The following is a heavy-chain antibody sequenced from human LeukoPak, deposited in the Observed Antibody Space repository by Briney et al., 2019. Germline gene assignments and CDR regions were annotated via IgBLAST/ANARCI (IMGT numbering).Heavy chain of an antibody. CDR3: AKRRYDCGGDCYSGFDY. CDR1: GFTFSIYA. CDR2: ISGSGGST. D-gene: IGHD2-21*02. V-gene: IGHV3-23*01. J-gene: IGHJ4*02. Sequence: GGSLRLSCAASGFTFSIYAMSWVRQAPGKGLEWVSAISGSGGSTYYADSVKGRFTISRDNSKNTLYLQMNSLRAEDTAVYYCAKRRYDCGGDCYSGFDYWGQGTLVTVSS.